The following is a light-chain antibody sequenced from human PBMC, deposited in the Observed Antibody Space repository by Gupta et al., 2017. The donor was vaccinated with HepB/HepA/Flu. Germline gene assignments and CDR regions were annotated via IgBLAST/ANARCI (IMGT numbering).Light chain of an antibody. J-gene: IGLJ1*01. CDR2: DVS. V-gene: IGLV2-14*03. Sequence: QSALTQPASVSGSPGQLLTSSCTGTSSDVGVYNYGSWHQQHPGKAPKRMIYDVSNRPSGVSNRFSGTKSGNTASLTISGLQAENKADYFCSSYTSSSTPFVFGTGTKVTVL. CDR3: SSYTSSSTPFV. CDR1: SSDVGVYNY.